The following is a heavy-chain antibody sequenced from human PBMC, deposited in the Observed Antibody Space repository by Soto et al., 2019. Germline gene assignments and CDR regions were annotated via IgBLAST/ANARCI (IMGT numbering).Heavy chain of an antibody. D-gene: IGHD3-16*02. CDR1: GFTFSSYS. Sequence: GGSLRLSCAASGFTFSSYSMNWVRQAPGKGLEWVSYISSSSSTIYYADSVKGRFTISRDNAKNSLYLQMNSLRDEDTAVYYCARDTDYDYVWGSYRKNWFDPWGQGTLVTVSS. J-gene: IGHJ5*02. V-gene: IGHV3-48*02. CDR3: ARDTDYDYVWGSYRKNWFDP. CDR2: ISSSSSTI.